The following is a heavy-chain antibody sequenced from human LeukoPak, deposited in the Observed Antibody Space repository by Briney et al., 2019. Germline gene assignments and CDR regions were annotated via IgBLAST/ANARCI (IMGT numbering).Heavy chain of an antibody. D-gene: IGHD4-11*01. CDR2: ISAHNGNT. CDR1: GYTFSIFG. J-gene: IGHJ4*02. CDR3: ARAGATVTRFADY. V-gene: IGHV1-18*01. Sequence: ASVKLSCKASGYTFSIFGITWLRHDPGQGLEWKGWISAHNGNTKYAQKLQGRVTMTTDTSTSTAYMELRSLTSDDTDVYYCARAGATVTRFADYWGQGTLVTVSS.